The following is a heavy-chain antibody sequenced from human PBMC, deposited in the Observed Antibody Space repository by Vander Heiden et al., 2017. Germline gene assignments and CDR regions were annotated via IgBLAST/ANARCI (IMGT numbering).Heavy chain of an antibody. CDR3: ARDGCSGGSCYSESLYGMDV. CDR2: IYTSGST. J-gene: IGHJ6*02. D-gene: IGHD2-15*01. V-gene: IGHV4-4*07. Sequence: QVQLQESGPGLVKPPETLSLTCTVSGGSISTYYRSWIRQPAGKGLEWIGRIYTSGSTNYNPSLKSRVTMSVDTSKNQFSRKLSSVTAADTAVYYCARDGCSGGSCYSESLYGMDVWGQGTTVTVSS. CDR1: GGSISTYY.